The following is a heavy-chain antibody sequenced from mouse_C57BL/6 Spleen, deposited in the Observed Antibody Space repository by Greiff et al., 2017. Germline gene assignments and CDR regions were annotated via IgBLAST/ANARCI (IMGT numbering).Heavy chain of an antibody. CDR3: ARSSITTVVATDYFDY. D-gene: IGHD1-1*01. J-gene: IGHJ2*01. CDR2: IDPSDSYT. V-gene: IGHV1-69*01. Sequence: QVQLKQPGAELVMPGASVKLSCKASGYTFTSYWMHWVKQRPGQGLEWIGEIDPSDSYTNYNQKFKGKSTLTVDKSSSTAYMQLSSLTSEDSAVXYCARSSITTVVATDYFDYWGQGTTLTVSS. CDR1: GYTFTSYW.